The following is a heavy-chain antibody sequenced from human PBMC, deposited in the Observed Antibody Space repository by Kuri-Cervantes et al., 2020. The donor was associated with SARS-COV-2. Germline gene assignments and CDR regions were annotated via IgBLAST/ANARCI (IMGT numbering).Heavy chain of an antibody. CDR1: GFTFSSYG. V-gene: IGHV3-30*03. J-gene: IGHJ3*02. Sequence: GESLKISCAASGFTFSSYGMHWVRQAPGKGLEWVAVISYDGSNKYYADSVKGRFTISRDNSKNTPYLQMNSLRAEDTAVYYCARENPYCSGGSCYSGAFDIWGQGTMVTVSS. CDR3: ARENPYCSGGSCYSGAFDI. CDR2: ISYDGSNK. D-gene: IGHD2-15*01.